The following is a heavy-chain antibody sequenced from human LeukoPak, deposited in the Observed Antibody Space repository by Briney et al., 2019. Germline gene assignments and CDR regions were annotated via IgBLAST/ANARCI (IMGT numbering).Heavy chain of an antibody. CDR1: GFTFSSHS. Sequence: GGSLRLPCAASGFTFSSHSMNWVRQAPGKGLEWVSYISSSSSTIYYADSVKGRFTISRDNAKNSLYLQMNSLRAEDTAVYYCASNQQTGYGMDVWGQGTTVTVSS. CDR2: ISSSSSTI. V-gene: IGHV3-48*01. J-gene: IGHJ6*02. CDR3: ASNQQTGYGMDV. D-gene: IGHD1-14*01.